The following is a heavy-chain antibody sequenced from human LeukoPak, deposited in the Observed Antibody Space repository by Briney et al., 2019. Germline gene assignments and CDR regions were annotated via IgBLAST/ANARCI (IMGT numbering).Heavy chain of an antibody. Sequence: ETLSLTCAVYGGSFSGYYWSWIRQPPGKGLEWIGEINHSGSTNYNPSLKSRVTISVDTSKNQFSLKLSPVTAADTAVYYCARGRQQWLVKPFDYWGQGTLVTVSS. CDR1: GGSFSGYY. CDR3: ARGRQQWLVKPFDY. D-gene: IGHD6-19*01. J-gene: IGHJ4*02. V-gene: IGHV4-34*01. CDR2: INHSGST.